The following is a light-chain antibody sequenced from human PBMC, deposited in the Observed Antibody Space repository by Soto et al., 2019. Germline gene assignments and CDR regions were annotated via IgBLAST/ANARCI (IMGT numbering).Light chain of an antibody. V-gene: IGKV1-5*03. CDR1: QTISSL. Sequence: DIQMTQSPSTLSGSVGDRVTITCRASQTISSLLAWYQQKPGKAPKLLIYKASTLKSGVPSRFSGSGSGTEFTLTISSLQPDDFATYYCQHYNTYSTFGQGTRLEI. J-gene: IGKJ5*01. CDR2: KAS. CDR3: QHYNTYST.